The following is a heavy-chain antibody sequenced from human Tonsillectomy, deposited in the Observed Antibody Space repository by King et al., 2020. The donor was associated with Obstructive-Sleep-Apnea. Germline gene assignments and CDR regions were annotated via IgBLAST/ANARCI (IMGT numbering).Heavy chain of an antibody. V-gene: IGHV1-18*01. CDR3: ARGSVDTAGD. CDR1: DDIFSTYG. J-gene: IGHJ4*02. Sequence: LVQSGAEVKKPGASVKVSCKASDDIFSTYGISWVRQAPGQGLEWMGWISAYNGNTNYAQKFQGRVSMTTDTSTSTAYMELRSLRSDDTAVYYCARGSVDTAGDWGQGTLVIVSS. D-gene: IGHD5-18*01. CDR2: ISAYNGNT.